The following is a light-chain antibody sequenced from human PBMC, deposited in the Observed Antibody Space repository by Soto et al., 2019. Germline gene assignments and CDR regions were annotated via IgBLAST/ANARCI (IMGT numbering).Light chain of an antibody. V-gene: IGKV1-12*01. J-gene: IGKJ4*01. CDR1: QGISSW. CDR2: AAS. CDR3: QQANSFSFT. Sequence: DIQMTQSPSSVSASLGDRVTITCRASQGISSWVAWYQQKPGKAPKLLIYAASSLQSGVPSRFSGSGSGTDFTLTISSLQPEGFATYYCQQANSFSFTFGGGTKVEIK.